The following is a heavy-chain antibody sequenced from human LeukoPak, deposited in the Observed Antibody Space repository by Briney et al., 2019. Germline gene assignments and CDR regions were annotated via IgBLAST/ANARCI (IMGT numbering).Heavy chain of an antibody. Sequence: GGSLRLSCAASGFTFSNYSMNWVRQAPGKGLEWVSSISSSSAYIFYSDSVKGRFTISRDNAQSSLYLQMNSLRAEDTAVYYCARQAVARPFDLWGQGTMVAVSS. J-gene: IGHJ3*01. CDR2: ISSSSAYI. CDR3: ARQAVARPFDL. V-gene: IGHV3-21*06. CDR1: GFTFSNYS.